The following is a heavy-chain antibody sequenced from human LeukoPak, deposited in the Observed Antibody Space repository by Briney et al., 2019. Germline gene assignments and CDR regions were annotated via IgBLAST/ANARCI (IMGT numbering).Heavy chain of an antibody. CDR3: ARHTTVIPVAGVSIDY. CDR2: IDPNDSYT. V-gene: IGHV5-10-1*01. D-gene: IGHD3-16*01. CDR1: GYSFTSYW. Sequence: GESLKISSKGSGYSFTSYWISRVRQMPAKGLVWMSRIDPNDSYTNYSPSLQGHVTISADKSISTASLKLSRLKASDTAMYYCARHTTVIPVAGVSIDYWGQGTLVTVSS. J-gene: IGHJ4*02.